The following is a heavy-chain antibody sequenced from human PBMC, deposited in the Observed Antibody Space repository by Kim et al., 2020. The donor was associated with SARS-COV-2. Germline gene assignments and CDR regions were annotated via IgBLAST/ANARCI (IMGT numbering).Heavy chain of an antibody. CDR1: GGSFSGYY. CDR2: INHSGST. CDR3: ARCLQGTTLFYYSYCMDV. V-gene: IGHV4-34*01. J-gene: IGHJ6*01. Sequence: SETLSLTCAVYGGSFSGYYWSWIRQPPGKGLEWIGEINHSGSTNYNPSLKSRVTISVDTSKNQFSLKLSSVTAADTAVYYCARCLQGTTLFYYSYCMDV.